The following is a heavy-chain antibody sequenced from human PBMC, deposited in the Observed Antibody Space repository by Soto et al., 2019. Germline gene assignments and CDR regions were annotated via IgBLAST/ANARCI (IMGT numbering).Heavy chain of an antibody. CDR2: ISGSGDST. Sequence: EVQLLESGGGLVQPGGSLRLSCAASGFTFSSYAMSWVRQAPGKGLEWVSGISGSGDSTYYADSVKGRFTISRDNSKKTVYLRMNSLRAEDTAVYYCAKGVPGIAVAGTRYFQHWCQGTLVTVSS. V-gene: IGHV3-23*01. J-gene: IGHJ1*01. CDR1: GFTFSSYA. D-gene: IGHD6-19*01. CDR3: AKGVPGIAVAGTRYFQH.